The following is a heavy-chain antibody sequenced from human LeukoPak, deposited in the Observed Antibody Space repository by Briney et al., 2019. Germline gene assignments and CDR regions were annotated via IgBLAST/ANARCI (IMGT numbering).Heavy chain of an antibody. CDR3: STESGAFCPCVY. Sequence: SETLTLTCGLSGRSIRSTNWWSWVRQPPGQGLGRSGEISLSGQTSFIPSLNGRVPMSLYESSNQLSIKPTSVPAASPAILFCSTESGAFCPCVYWGQGTLV. J-gene: IGHJ4*02. CDR1: GRSIRSTNW. CDR2: ISLSGQT. V-gene: IGHV4/OR15-8*02. D-gene: IGHD1-26*01.